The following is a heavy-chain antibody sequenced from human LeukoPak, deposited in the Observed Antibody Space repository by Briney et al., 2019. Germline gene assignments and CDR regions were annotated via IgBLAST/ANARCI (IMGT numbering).Heavy chain of an antibody. CDR2: ISYSGAT. Sequence: SETLSLTCAVSGDSISRGGYSWSWIRQSPGKGLVLVASISYSGATFYYPSLKSRLTISKDTSKNHFSLELSSVTAADTALYYCARSVFTGAYPDFFDFWGQGALVTVSS. V-gene: IGHV4-30-4*07. CDR3: ARSVFTGAYPDFFDF. J-gene: IGHJ4*02. CDR1: GDSISRGGYS.